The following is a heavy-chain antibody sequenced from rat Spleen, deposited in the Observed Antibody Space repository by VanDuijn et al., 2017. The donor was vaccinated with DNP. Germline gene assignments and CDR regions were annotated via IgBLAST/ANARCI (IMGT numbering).Heavy chain of an antibody. CDR3: ARQDYYDGYYPFDY. Sequence: EVQLVESGGGLVQPGGSMKLSCAASGFTFSSFPMAWVRQAPTKDLEWVAIISTGGGNTYYRDSVKGRFTISRDNAKSTLYLQMDSLRSEDTATYYCARQDYYDGYYPFDYWGQGVMVTVSS. V-gene: IGHV5-46*01. CDR2: ISTGGGNT. CDR1: GFTFSSFP. J-gene: IGHJ2*01. D-gene: IGHD1-12*03.